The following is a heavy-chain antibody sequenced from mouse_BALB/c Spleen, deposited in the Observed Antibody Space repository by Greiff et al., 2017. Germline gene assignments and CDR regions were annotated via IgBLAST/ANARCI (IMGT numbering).Heavy chain of an antibody. V-gene: IGHV8-12*01. J-gene: IGHJ3*01. CDR2: IYWDDDK. CDR1: GFSLSTSGMG. CDR3: ARSGGNYRAWFAY. Sequence: QVTLKECGPGILQPSQTLSLTCSFSGFSLSTSGMGVSWIRQPSGKGLEWLAHIYWDDDKRYNPSLKSRLTISKDTSRNQVFLKITSVDTADTATYYCARSGGNYRAWFAYWGQGTLVTVSA. D-gene: IGHD2-1*01.